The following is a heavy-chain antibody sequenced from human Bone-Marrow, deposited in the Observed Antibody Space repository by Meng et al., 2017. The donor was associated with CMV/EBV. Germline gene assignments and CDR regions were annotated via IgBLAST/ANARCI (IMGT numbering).Heavy chain of an antibody. CDR3: AGLIAGLSGRGP. Sequence: GSLRLSCTVSGGSVSSGYYHWNWIRQPPGKGLEWIGQTIDGALINYNPSLQSRLIISVDTSKNQFSLDLNSVTAADTAVYYCAGLIAGLSGRGPWGQGTLVTVSS. V-gene: IGHV4-61*01. J-gene: IGHJ5*02. CDR2: TIDGALI. CDR1: GGSVSSGYYH. D-gene: IGHD6-13*01.